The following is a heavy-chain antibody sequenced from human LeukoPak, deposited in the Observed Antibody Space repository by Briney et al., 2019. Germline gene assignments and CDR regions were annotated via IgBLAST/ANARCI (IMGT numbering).Heavy chain of an antibody. Sequence: PGGSLRLSCAASGITLSTYDMHWVRQTTGEGLEWISAIGAAGDTYYSDSVRGRFTISRENAKNSLSLQMNSLRAGDTAVYFCTRGHGIWSGSRLANGFDIWGQGTVVTVSS. J-gene: IGHJ3*02. CDR2: IGAAGDT. D-gene: IGHD3-3*01. CDR3: TRGHGIWSGSRLANGFDI. V-gene: IGHV3-13*01. CDR1: GITLSTYD.